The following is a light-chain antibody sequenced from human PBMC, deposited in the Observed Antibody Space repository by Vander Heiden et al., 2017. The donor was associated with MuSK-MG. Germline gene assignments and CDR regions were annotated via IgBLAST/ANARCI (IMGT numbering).Light chain of an antibody. Sequence: EIELTQYPGTLSWSAGERATLSCRASQTVDNYLAWYQQHPAQAPRLLIFDAAHSAAGVPARFSGSGSGTDFTLTIVSREPEDFAVYFCQQRSSRPYTFGQGTNLQIK. CDR2: DAA. J-gene: IGKJ2*01. CDR3: QQRSSRPYT. CDR1: QTVDNY. V-gene: IGKV3-11*01.